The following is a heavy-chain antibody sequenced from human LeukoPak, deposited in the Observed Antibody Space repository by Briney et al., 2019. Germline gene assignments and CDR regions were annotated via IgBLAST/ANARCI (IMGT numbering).Heavy chain of an antibody. CDR3: ARTEPLRWKSNAFDI. CDR2: INPNSGGT. V-gene: IGHV1-2*02. D-gene: IGHD4-23*01. Sequence: HGASVKVSCKASGYTFTGYYMHWVRQAPGQGLEWMGWINPNSGGTNYAQKFQGRVTMTRDTSISTAYMELSRLRSDDTAVYYCARTEPLRWKSNAFDIWGQGTMVTVSS. J-gene: IGHJ3*02. CDR1: GYTFTGYY.